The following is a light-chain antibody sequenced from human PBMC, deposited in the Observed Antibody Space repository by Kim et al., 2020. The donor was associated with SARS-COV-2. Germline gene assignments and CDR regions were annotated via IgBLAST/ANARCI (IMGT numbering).Light chain of an antibody. CDR1: NSNVGAGYD. Sequence: RVTSSCTGTNSNVGAGYDAHWYQQLPGTAPKLLIHGNTNRPSGVPDRFSGSKSDTSASLAITGLQADDEADYYCLSYDSSLSGWVFGGGTKVTVL. CDR2: GNT. V-gene: IGLV1-40*01. J-gene: IGLJ3*02. CDR3: LSYDSSLSGWV.